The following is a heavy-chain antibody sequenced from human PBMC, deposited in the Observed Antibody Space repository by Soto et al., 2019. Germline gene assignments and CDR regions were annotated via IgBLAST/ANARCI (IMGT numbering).Heavy chain of an antibody. CDR3: TKEKAVMYSGYDAFDI. J-gene: IGHJ3*02. V-gene: IGHV3-48*03. D-gene: IGHD5-12*01. Sequence: GGSLRLSCAASGFTFSSYEMDWVRQAPGKGLEWVAYISSSGTILYGDSVKGRFTISRDNADNSLYLQMNSLTAEDTAVYYCTKEKAVMYSGYDAFDIWGRGTMVTVSS. CDR1: GFTFSSYE. CDR2: ISSSGTI.